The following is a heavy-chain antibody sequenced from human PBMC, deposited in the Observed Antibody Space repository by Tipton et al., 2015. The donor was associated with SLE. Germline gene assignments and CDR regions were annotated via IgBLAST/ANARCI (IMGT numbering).Heavy chain of an antibody. J-gene: IGHJ4*02. CDR2: VYNTGPT. Sequence: TLSLTCTVSGGSISFAYWSWIRQSAGRGLEWIGRVYNTGPTNYNPSPKSRGTTSVDASKNQFPLTLTSVTAADTAGYYCAREPWGTPSTRFDYWGQGIQVTVSS. D-gene: IGHD7-27*01. V-gene: IGHV4-4*07. CDR3: AREPWGTPSTRFDY. CDR1: GGSISFAY.